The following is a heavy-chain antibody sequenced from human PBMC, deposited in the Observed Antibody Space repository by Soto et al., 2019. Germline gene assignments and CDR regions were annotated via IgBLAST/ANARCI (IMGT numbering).Heavy chain of an antibody. Sequence: PSETLSLTCTVSGGSISSYYWSWIRQPPGKGLEWIGHIYYSGSTNYNPSLKSRVTISVDTSKNQFSLKLSSVTAADTAVYYCARYGPADRLDYWGQGNLVIVA. CDR2: IYYSGST. D-gene: IGHD6-6*01. V-gene: IGHV4-59*01. CDR1: GGSISSYY. CDR3: ARYGPADRLDY. J-gene: IGHJ4*02.